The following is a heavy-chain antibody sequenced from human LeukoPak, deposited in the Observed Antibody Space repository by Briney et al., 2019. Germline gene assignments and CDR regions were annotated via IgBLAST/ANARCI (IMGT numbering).Heavy chain of an antibody. D-gene: IGHD3-10*01. V-gene: IGHV3-23*01. J-gene: IGHJ4*02. CDR3: AKGPGYYYGSGSNHFDY. CDR1: GFTFSDYY. Sequence: GGSLRLSCAASGFTFSDYYMSWIRQVPGKGLEWVSTIIGSGGSSYYADSVKGRFTISRDNSKNTLYLQMNSLRAEDTAVYYCAKGPGYYYGSGSNHFDYWGQGTLVTVSS. CDR2: IIGSGGSS.